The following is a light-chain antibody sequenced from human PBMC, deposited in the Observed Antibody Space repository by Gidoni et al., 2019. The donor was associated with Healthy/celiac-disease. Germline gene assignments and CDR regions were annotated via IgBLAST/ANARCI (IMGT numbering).Light chain of an antibody. V-gene: IGKV1-39*01. Sequence: DIQMTQSPSSLSASVGDRVTITCRTSQSISSYLNWYQQKPGKATKLLIYAASSLQRGVPSRFSGSGAGTDFTLTISSLQPEDFATYYCQQSYSTLWTFGQGTKVEIK. CDR3: QQSYSTLWT. CDR1: QSISSY. J-gene: IGKJ1*01. CDR2: AAS.